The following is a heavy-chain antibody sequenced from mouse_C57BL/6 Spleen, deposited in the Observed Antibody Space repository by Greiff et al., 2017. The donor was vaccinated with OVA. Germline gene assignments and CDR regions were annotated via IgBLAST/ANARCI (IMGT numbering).Heavy chain of an antibody. CDR3: ARGDYGSGLDY. D-gene: IGHD1-1*01. CDR2: INPGSGGT. Sequence: VQLQQSGAELVRPGTSVKVSCKASGYAFTNYLIEWVKQRPGQGLEWIGVINPGSGGTNYNEKFKGKATLTADKSSSTAYMHLSSLTSEDSAVYFCARGDYGSGLDYWGQGTTLTVSS. J-gene: IGHJ2*01. CDR1: GYAFTNYL. V-gene: IGHV1-54*01.